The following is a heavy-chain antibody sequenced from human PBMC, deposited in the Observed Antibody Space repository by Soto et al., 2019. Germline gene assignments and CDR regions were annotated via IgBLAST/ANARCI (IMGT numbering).Heavy chain of an antibody. CDR1: GYSFTNYY. J-gene: IGHJ4*02. CDR3: ASSVLVPSTMNYFDF. D-gene: IGHD1-26*01. Sequence: GESLKISCSAPGYSFTNYYLAWVRQMPGKGLEWMGIIYPVDFDTRYSPSFQGQVTISVDRSIRTAYLQWDSLKASDTAMYYCASSVLVPSTMNYFDFWGQGTLVTVSS. CDR2: IYPVDFDT. V-gene: IGHV5-51*01.